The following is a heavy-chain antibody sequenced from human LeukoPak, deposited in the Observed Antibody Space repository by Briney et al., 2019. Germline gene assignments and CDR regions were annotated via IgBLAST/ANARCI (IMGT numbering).Heavy chain of an antibody. J-gene: IGHJ5*02. CDR1: GGTLSNYA. Sequence: ASVKVSCKASGGTLSNYALSWVRQAPGQGLEWMGAIIPFLDTSNYPPKFQDRVTITTDESTSTAYMELSSLRSDDTAVYYCARAQAGNYDWPLDLWGQGTLVTVSS. V-gene: IGHV1-69*05. CDR3: ARAQAGNYDWPLDL. CDR2: IIPFLDTS. D-gene: IGHD5-12*01.